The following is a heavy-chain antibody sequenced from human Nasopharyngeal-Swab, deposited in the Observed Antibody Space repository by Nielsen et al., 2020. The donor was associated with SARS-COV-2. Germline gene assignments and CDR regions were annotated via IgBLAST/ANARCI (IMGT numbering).Heavy chain of an antibody. J-gene: IGHJ4*02. V-gene: IGHV4-39*01. CDR3: ARQGSGSYYSRGYYFDY. CDR2: IYYSGST. Sequence: WIRQPPGKGLEWIGSIYYSGSTYYTPSLKSRVTISVHTSKNQFSLKLSSVTAADTAVYYCARQGSGSYYSRGYYFDYWGQGTLVTVSS. D-gene: IGHD3-10*01.